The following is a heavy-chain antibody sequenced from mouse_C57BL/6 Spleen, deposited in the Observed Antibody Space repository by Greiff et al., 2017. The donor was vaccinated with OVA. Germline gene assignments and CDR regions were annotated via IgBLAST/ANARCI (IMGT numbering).Heavy chain of an antibody. V-gene: IGHV1-55*01. Sequence: VKLMESGAELVKPGASVKMSCKASGYTFTSYWITWVKQRPGQGLEWIGDIYPGSGSTNYNEKFKSKATLTVDTSSSTAYMQLSSLTSEDSAVYYCARRQLRLYYFDYWGQGTTLTVSS. CDR2: IYPGSGST. J-gene: IGHJ2*01. D-gene: IGHD3-2*02. CDR1: GYTFTSYW. CDR3: ARRQLRLYYFDY.